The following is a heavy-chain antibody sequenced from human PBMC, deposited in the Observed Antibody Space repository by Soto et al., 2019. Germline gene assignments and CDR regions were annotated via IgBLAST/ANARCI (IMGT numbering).Heavy chain of an antibody. D-gene: IGHD3-10*01. V-gene: IGHV1-46*01. CDR1: GYTCTSYY. CDR2: INPSGGST. Sequence: ASVKVSCKASGYTCTSYYMHWVRQAPGQGLEWMGIINPSGGSTSYAQKFQGRVTMTRDTSTSTVYMELRSLRSEDTAVYYCARAPTSGSGSYNHDNAFDIWGKGRMIPVSS. CDR3: ARAPTSGSGSYNHDNAFDI. J-gene: IGHJ3*02.